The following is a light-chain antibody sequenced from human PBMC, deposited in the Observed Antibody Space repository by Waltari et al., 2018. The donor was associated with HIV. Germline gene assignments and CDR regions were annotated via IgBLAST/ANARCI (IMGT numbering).Light chain of an antibody. V-gene: IGLV1-40*01. Sequence: QSVLTQPPSVSGAPGQTVTVSCTGSTSNLEANFDVHWYQHLPGTAPKLLIYGNNNRPSGVPARFSGSRSGSSASLAITGLQAEDEADYYCQSYDNVLTAVIFGGGTKVTVL. CDR2: GNN. CDR1: TSNLEANFD. J-gene: IGLJ2*01. CDR3: QSYDNVLTAVI.